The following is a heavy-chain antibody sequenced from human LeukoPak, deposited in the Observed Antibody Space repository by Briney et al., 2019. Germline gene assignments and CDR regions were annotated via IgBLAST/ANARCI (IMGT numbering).Heavy chain of an antibody. CDR3: ARGVDYVWGSPTPYFDY. D-gene: IGHD3-16*01. CDR1: GYTFTSYD. CDR2: MNPNSGNT. V-gene: IGHV1-8*03. J-gene: IGHJ4*02. Sequence: ASVKVSCKASGYTFTSYDINWVRQATGQGLEWMRWMNPNSGNTGYAQKFQGRVTITRNTSISTAYMELSSLRSEDTAVYYCARGVDYVWGSPTPYFDYWGQGSLVTVSS.